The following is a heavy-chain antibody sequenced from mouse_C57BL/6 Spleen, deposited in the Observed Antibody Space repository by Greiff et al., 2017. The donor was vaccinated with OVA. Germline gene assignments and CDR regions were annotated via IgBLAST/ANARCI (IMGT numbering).Heavy chain of an antibody. J-gene: IGHJ4*01. CDR2: ISGGGGNT. CDR1: GFTFSSYT. V-gene: IGHV5-9*04. Sequence: EVKLVESGGGLVKPGGSLKLSCAASGFTFSSYTMSWVRQTPEKRLEWVATISGGGGNTYYPDSVKGRLTISRDNAKNTLYLQMSSLRSEDTAVYYCARRHWEDYAMDYWGQGTSVTVSS. CDR3: ARRHWEDYAMDY. D-gene: IGHD4-1*01.